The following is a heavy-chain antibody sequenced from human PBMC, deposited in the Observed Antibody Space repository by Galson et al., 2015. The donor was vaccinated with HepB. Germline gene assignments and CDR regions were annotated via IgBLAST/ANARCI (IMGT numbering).Heavy chain of an antibody. CDR2: IIPIFGTA. CDR1: GGTFSSYA. D-gene: IGHD6-6*01. Sequence: SVKVSCKASGGTFSSYAISWVRQAPGQGLEWMGGIIPIFGTANYAQKFQGRVTITADESTSTAYMELSSLRSEDTAVYYCARYNVEYSSSSRFDYWGQGTLVTVSS. J-gene: IGHJ4*02. CDR3: ARYNVEYSSSSRFDY. V-gene: IGHV1-69*13.